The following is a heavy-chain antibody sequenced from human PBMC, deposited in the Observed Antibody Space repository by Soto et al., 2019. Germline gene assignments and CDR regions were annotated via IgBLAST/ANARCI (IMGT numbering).Heavy chain of an antibody. CDR3: ATFPKGGRWYVDS. J-gene: IGHJ4*02. CDR1: GFAFSSHS. V-gene: IGHV3-48*02. Sequence: EVQLVESGGGLVQAGGSLRLSCAVSGFAFSSHSMNWVRQAPGTGLEWVSYVSRISSTIYYADSVKGRFTISGDNANNPLYLQMHSLRDEEEVVYYCATFPKGGRWYVDSWGQATEVTATS. CDR2: VSRISSTI. D-gene: IGHD2-15*01.